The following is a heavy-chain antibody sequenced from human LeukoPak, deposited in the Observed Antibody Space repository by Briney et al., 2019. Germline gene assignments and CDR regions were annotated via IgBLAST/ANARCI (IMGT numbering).Heavy chain of an antibody. V-gene: IGHV1-69*01. CDR2: IIPIFGTA. Sequence: GASVKVSCKASGGTFSSYAISWVRQAPGQGLEWMGGIIPIFGTANYAQKFQGRVTITADESTSTAYMELSSLRSEDTAVYYCATDRPRSGVRGSFDYWGQGTLVTVSS. CDR1: GGTFSSYA. CDR3: ATDRPRSGVRGSFDY. D-gene: IGHD3-10*01. J-gene: IGHJ4*02.